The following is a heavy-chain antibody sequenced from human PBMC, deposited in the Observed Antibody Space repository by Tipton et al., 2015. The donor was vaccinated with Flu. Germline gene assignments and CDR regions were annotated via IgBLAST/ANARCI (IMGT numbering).Heavy chain of an antibody. Sequence: TLSLTCTVSGGSISSGTYHWGWIRQPPGKGLEWIGTIYYSGSTYYNPSLKSRVTISVDTSKNQFSLKVSSVTAAATAVYSCAREPSAVPYYFDYWAQGTLITASS. J-gene: IGHJ4*02. CDR2: IYYSGST. CDR1: GGSISSGTYH. V-gene: IGHV4-39*07. CDR3: AREPSAVPYYFDY.